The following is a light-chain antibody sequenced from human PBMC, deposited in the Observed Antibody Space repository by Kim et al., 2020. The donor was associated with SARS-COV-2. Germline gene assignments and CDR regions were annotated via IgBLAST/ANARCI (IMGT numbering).Light chain of an antibody. CDR1: NIGSKS. J-gene: IGLJ2*01. Sequence: ATGKTARINCGGNNIGSKSVHWYQQKPGQAPVLVIYYDSDRPSGIPERFSGSNSGNTATLTISRVEAGDEADYYCQVWDSSSDHPVFGGGTKLTVL. V-gene: IGLV3-21*04. CDR2: YDS. CDR3: QVWDSSSDHPV.